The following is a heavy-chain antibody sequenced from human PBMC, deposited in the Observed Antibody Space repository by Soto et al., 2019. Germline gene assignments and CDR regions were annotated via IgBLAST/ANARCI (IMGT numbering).Heavy chain of an antibody. J-gene: IGHJ6*02. CDR1: GFTFSSYG. D-gene: IGHD3-10*01. CDR3: ARELLWFGENYYYYYGMDV. V-gene: IGHV3-33*01. Sequence: PGGSLRLSCAASGFTFSSYGMHWVRQAPGKGLEWVAVIWYDGSNKYYADSVKGRFTISRDNSKNTLYLQMNSLRAEDTAVYYCARELLWFGENYYYYYGMDVWGQGTTVTVSS. CDR2: IWYDGSNK.